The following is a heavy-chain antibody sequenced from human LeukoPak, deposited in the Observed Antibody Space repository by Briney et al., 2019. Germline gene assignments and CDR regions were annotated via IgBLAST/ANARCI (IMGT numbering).Heavy chain of an antibody. CDR3: AKEKYRGYSYGSGDY. CDR2: ISFDGRNK. Sequence: PGGSLRLSCAASGFTFSSYGMHWVRQAPGKGLGWVAVISFDGRNKYFADSVKGRFTISRDNSKNTLYLQMNSLRAEDTAVYYCAKEKYRGYSYGSGDYWGQGTLVTVSS. V-gene: IGHV3-30*18. D-gene: IGHD5-18*01. CDR1: GFTFSSYG. J-gene: IGHJ4*02.